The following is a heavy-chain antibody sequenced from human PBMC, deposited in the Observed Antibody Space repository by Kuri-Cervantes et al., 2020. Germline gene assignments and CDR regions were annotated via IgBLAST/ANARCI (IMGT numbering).Heavy chain of an antibody. V-gene: IGHV3-72*01. CDR1: GFTFSDHY. CDR3: ARDGEVVVAAYYFDY. CDR2: IKNKANSYTT. Sequence: LSLTCAASGFTFSDHYMDWVCQAPGKGLEWVGRIKNKANSYTTEYAASAKGRFTISRDDSKNSLYLQMNSLRDEDTAVYYCARDGEVVVAAYYFDYWGQGTLVTVSS. D-gene: IGHD2-15*01. J-gene: IGHJ4*02.